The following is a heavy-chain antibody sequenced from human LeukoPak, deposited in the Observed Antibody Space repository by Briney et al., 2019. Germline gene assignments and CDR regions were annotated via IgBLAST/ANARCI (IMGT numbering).Heavy chain of an antibody. CDR3: ARVPYSSGWYFDY. CDR1: GFTVSSNY. Sequence: GGSLRLSCAASGFTVSSNYMSWVRQVPGKGLEWVSVIYSGGSTYYADSVKGRFTISRDNSKNTLYLQMNRLRGEDTAMYYCARVPYSSGWYFDYWGQGTLVTVSS. J-gene: IGHJ4*02. V-gene: IGHV3-53*01. D-gene: IGHD6-19*01. CDR2: IYSGGST.